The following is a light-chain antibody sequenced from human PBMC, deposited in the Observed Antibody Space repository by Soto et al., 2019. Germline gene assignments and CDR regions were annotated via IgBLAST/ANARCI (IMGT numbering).Light chain of an antibody. J-gene: IGLJ1*01. Sequence: QSVLTQPASVSGSPGQSITISCAGTSSDVGGFNYVSWYQHHPGKAPKLIIYEVSNRPSGVSDRFSGSKSGNTASLTISGLQDEEEADYHCASYTSTTSLVFGTESK. CDR3: ASYTSTTSLV. CDR2: EVS. V-gene: IGLV2-14*01. CDR1: SSDVGGFNY.